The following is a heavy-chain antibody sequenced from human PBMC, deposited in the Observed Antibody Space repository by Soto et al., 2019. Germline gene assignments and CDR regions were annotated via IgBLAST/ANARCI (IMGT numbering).Heavy chain of an antibody. CDR2: IYPGDSET. CDR3: ATMRELWFGEGAVMDV. J-gene: IGHJ6*02. V-gene: IGHV5-51*01. CDR1: GYTFTSNW. Sequence: GESLKISCKGSGYTFTSNWIGWVRQMPGKGLEWMGIIYPGDSETRYSPSFQGQVTISADKSINTAYLQWSSLKASDTAIYYCATMRELWFGEGAVMDVWGQGTTVTVSS. D-gene: IGHD3-10*01.